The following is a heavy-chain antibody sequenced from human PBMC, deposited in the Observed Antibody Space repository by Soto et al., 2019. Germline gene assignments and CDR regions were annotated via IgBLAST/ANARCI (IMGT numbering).Heavy chain of an antibody. CDR1: GFSLTTRGVG. Sequence: QITLKESGPTLVKPTQTLTLTCTFSGFSLTTRGVGVGWIRQPPGKALECLALIYWDDDKRYSPSLQSRLSLTKDTSKTHVVLTMTNVDPVDTATYYCAHIPNYYQYDWYAPWGQGSMISVSS. CDR3: AHIPNYYQYDWYAP. D-gene: IGHD3-16*01. J-gene: IGHJ5*02. CDR2: IYWDDDK. V-gene: IGHV2-5*02.